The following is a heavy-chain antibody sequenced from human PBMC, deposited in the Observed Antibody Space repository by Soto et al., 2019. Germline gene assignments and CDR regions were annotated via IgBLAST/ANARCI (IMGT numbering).Heavy chain of an antibody. V-gene: IGHV3-30*03. Sequence: QVQLVESGGGVVQPGRSLRLSCAASGFTFSNFGMHWVRQAPGKGLEWVALISYDASNKYYAGSVKGRITVSRDNSKNTLYLQMDSLRAEDTAVYYCARDLSNTWSFDYWGQGTLVTVSS. D-gene: IGHD6-13*01. CDR3: ARDLSNTWSFDY. CDR1: GFTFSNFG. J-gene: IGHJ4*02. CDR2: ISYDASNK.